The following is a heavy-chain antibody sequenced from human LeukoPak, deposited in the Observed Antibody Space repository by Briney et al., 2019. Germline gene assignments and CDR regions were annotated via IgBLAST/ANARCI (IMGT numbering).Heavy chain of an antibody. Sequence: GESLKISCKGSGYTFTTYWIGWVRQMPGKGLEWMGILYLGDSDTRYSPSFQGQVTISADKSITTACLQWSSLKASDTAIYYCARHPSYTSGWPLDYWGQGTLVTVSS. CDR3: ARHPSYTSGWPLDY. V-gene: IGHV5-51*01. CDR1: GYTFTTYW. J-gene: IGHJ4*02. D-gene: IGHD6-19*01. CDR2: LYLGDSDT.